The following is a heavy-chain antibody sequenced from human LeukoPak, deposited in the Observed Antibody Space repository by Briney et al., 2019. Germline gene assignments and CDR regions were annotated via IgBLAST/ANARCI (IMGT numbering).Heavy chain of an antibody. CDR2: IRYDGTNK. J-gene: IGHJ3*02. V-gene: IGHV3-30*02. CDR3: AKKWSVDYDSSGVNDAFDI. CDR1: GFTLSSYA. Sequence: PGGSLRLSCAASGFTLSSYAMHWVRQAPGKGLEWVTFIRYDGTNKYYADSVKGRFTISRDNSKNTLYLQMNSLRPEDTAVYYCAKKWSVDYDSSGVNDAFDIWGQGTMVTVSS. D-gene: IGHD3-22*01.